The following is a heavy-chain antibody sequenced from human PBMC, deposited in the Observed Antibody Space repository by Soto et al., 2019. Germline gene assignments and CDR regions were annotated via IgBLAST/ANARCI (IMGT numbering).Heavy chain of an antibody. J-gene: IGHJ4*02. Sequence: EVQLVESGGGLVKPGGSLRLSCAASGFTFSSYSMNWVRQAPGKGLEWVSSISSSSSYIYYADSVKGRFTISRDNAKNSLYLQMNSLRAEDTAVYYRARDGMERLGMVSYFDYWGQGTLVTVSS. D-gene: IGHD3-10*01. CDR3: ARDGMERLGMVSYFDY. CDR2: ISSSSSYI. V-gene: IGHV3-21*01. CDR1: GFTFSSYS.